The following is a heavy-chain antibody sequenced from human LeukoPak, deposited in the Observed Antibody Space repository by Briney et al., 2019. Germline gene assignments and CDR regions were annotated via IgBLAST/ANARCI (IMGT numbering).Heavy chain of an antibody. D-gene: IGHD3-3*01. CDR2: IYYSGST. V-gene: IGHV4-39*01. CDR1: GGSISSSSYY. J-gene: IGHJ4*02. CDR3: ARHQYYDFWSGYLDY. Sequence: SETLSLTCTVSGGSISSSSYYWGWIRQPPGKGLEWIGSIYYSGSTYYNPSLKSRVTISVDTSKNQFSLKLSSVTATDTAVYYCARHQYYDFWSGYLDYWGQGTLVTVSS.